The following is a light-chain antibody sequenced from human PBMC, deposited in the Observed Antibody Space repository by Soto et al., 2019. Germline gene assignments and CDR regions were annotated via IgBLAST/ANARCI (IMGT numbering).Light chain of an antibody. J-gene: IGKJ1*01. CDR3: QQYNNWPPWT. CDR2: DAS. Sequence: EIVMTQSPATLSVSPGERATLSCRASQSVSSNLAWYQQKPGQTPRLLIYDASTRATAIPARFSGSGSETEFALTISSLQSEDSAVYYCQQYNNWPPWTLGQGTKVDIK. CDR1: QSVSSN. V-gene: IGKV3-15*01.